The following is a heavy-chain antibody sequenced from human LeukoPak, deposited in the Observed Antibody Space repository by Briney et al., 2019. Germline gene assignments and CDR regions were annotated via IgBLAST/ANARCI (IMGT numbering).Heavy chain of an antibody. V-gene: IGHV2-5*02. CDR2: IYWDDDK. CDR3: VHAVDTAKFGY. J-gene: IGHJ4*02. Sequence: ESGPTLVKPTQTLTLTCTFSGFSLNTGGVGVAWIRQPPGRALEWLALIYWDDDKRYSPSLKSRLTITKDTSKNQVVLSMTNMDNVDTGTYYCVHAVDTAKFGYWGQGTLVTVSS. D-gene: IGHD5-18*01. CDR1: GFSLNTGGVG.